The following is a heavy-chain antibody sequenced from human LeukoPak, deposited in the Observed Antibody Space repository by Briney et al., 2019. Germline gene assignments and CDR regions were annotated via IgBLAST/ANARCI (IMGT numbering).Heavy chain of an antibody. V-gene: IGHV4-34*01. CDR3: ARARMRDAFDI. CDR1: GGSFSGYY. J-gene: IGHJ3*02. Sequence: PSETLSLTCAVYGGSFSGYYWSWIRQPPGKGLEWIGEINHSGSTNYNPSLKSRVTISADTSKNQFSLKLSSVTAADTAVYYCARARMRDAFDIWGQGTMVTVSS. D-gene: IGHD2-8*01. CDR2: INHSGST.